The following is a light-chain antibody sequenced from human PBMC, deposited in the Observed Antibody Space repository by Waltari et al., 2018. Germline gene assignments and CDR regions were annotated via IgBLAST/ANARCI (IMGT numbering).Light chain of an antibody. V-gene: IGLV3-9*01. CDR2: RDS. CDR1: NIGSKN. Sequence: SYELTQPLSVSVALGQTARITGGGNNIGSKNVHWYQQKPGQAPVLVIYRDSNRPSGIPERFSGSNSGNTATLTISRAQAGDDADYYCQVWDSSTPWVFGGGTRLTVL. J-gene: IGLJ3*02. CDR3: QVWDSSTPWV.